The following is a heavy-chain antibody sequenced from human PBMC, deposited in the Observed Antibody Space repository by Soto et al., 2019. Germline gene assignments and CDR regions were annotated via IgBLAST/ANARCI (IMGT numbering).Heavy chain of an antibody. CDR1: GFPFSDYY. J-gene: IGHJ4*02. CDR3: ARDPSRRSPTDY. CDR2: ISGTGAYT. Sequence: QVQVAESGGGLVRPGGALRLSCVSSGFPFSDYYMTWFRQAPGKGPEWVAYISGTGAYTNYADSVKGRFTIARDNPLNSVYLQMSSLRAEDTGVYYCARDPSRRSPTDYWGQGTLVTVSS. V-gene: IGHV3-11*05.